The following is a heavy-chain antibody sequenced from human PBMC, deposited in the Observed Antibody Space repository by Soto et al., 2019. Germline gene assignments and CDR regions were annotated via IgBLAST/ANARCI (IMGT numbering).Heavy chain of an antibody. D-gene: IGHD1-7*01. CDR3: ARDPRRTGTTPLGFSPGKY. CDR2: ITGSGDST. Sequence: GGSLRLSCAASGFTFSSYVMSWVRQAPGKGLEWVSTITGSGDSTYYADSVTGRFTISRDNSKNTLYLQMNSLRAEDTAIYYCARDPRRTGTTPLGFSPGKYWGQGTLVTVSS. J-gene: IGHJ4*02. V-gene: IGHV3-23*01. CDR1: GFTFSSYV.